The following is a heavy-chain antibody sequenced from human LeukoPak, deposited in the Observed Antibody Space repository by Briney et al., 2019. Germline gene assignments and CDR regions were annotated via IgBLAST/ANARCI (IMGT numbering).Heavy chain of an antibody. CDR3: ARDTVFGGKGDY. CDR2: ISSSGSTI. CDR1: GFTFSSYE. D-gene: IGHD4-23*01. Sequence: PGGSLRLSCAASGFTFSSYEMNWDRQAPGKGLEWVSYISSSGSTIYYADSVKGRFTISRDNAKNSLYLQMNSLRAEDTAVYYCARDTVFGGKGDYWGQGTLVTVSS. V-gene: IGHV3-48*03. J-gene: IGHJ4*02.